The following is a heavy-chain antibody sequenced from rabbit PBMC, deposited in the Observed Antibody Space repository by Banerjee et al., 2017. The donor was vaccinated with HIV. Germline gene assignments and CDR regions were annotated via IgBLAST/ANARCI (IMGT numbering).Heavy chain of an antibody. CDR2: VYTGVSDDT. V-gene: IGHV1S45*01. D-gene: IGHD2-1*01. CDR3: ARRTYGDVGYDAFDP. CDR1: GFYFSGIYW. Sequence: QEQLVESGGGLVQPGGSLPLSCKASGFYFSGIYWICWVRQAPGKGLEWIACVYTGVSDDTAYATWAKGRFTISKTSSTTVTLQMTSLTAADTATYFCARRTYGDVGYDAFDPWGQGTLVTVS. J-gene: IGHJ2*01.